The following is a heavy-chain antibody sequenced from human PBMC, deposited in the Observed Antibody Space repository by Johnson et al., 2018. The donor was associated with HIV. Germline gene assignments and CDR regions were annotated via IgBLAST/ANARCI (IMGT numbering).Heavy chain of an antibody. V-gene: IGHV3-23*04. CDR1: GFTFSSYA. J-gene: IGHJ3*02. CDR3: AKDRVVIAAHDAFDI. D-gene: IGHD2-21*01. Sequence: VQLVESGGGVVQPGRSLRLSCAASGFTFSSYAMHWVRQAPGKGLEWVSAISGSGGSTYYAASVKGRFTISRDNSKNTLYLQMNSLRAEDTAVYYCAKDRVVIAAHDAFDIWGQGTMVTVSS. CDR2: ISGSGGST.